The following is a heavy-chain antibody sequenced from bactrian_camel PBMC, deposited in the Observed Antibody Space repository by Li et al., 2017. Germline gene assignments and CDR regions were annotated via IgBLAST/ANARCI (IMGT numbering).Heavy chain of an antibody. D-gene: IGHD5*01. CDR1: GVAFSDIF. V-gene: IGHV3-2*01. CDR2: ITKDSSQT. J-gene: IGHJ7*01. Sequence: VQLVESGGGLAQPGGSLRVSCVVSGVAFSDIFMSWVRQAPGKGLEWVSGITKDSSQTAYIDSVKGRFTISKDNAKGTLYLQMDNLKSEDSGMYYCAADEGDVEGWVTGQGYCYYGMKYWGVGTQVTVS.